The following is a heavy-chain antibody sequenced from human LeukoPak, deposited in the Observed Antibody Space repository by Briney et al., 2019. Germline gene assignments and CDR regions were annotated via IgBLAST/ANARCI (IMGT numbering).Heavy chain of an antibody. CDR1: GGSISSYY. CDR2: INHSGST. Sequence: SETLSLTCTVSGGSISSYYWSWIRQPPGKGLEWIGEINHSGSTNYNPSLKSRVTISVDTSKNQFSLKLSSVTAADTAAYYCARGRVLMVYAIKKAYFDYWGQGTLVTVSS. V-gene: IGHV4-34*01. CDR3: ARGRVLMVYAIKKAYFDY. J-gene: IGHJ4*02. D-gene: IGHD2-8*01.